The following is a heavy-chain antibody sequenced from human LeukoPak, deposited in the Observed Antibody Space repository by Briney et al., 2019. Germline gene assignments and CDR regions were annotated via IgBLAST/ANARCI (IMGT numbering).Heavy chain of an antibody. D-gene: IGHD3-9*01. J-gene: IGHJ4*02. CDR1: GFTFDDYT. CDR3: ARGQYF. V-gene: IGHV3-43*01. CDR2: ISWDGGST. Sequence: GGSLRLSCAASGFTFDDYTMHWVRQAPGKGLEWVSLISWDGGSTYYADSVKGRFTISRDNAKNSLYLQMNSLRDEDTAVYYCARGQYFGGQGTLVTVSS.